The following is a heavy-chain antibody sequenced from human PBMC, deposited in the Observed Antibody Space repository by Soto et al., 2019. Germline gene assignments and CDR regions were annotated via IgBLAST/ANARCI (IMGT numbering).Heavy chain of an antibody. CDR2: MNPNSGNT. CDR3: ARSGTIGIDYYYYGMDV. V-gene: IGHV1-8*01. D-gene: IGHD2-21*01. CDR1: GYTFTSYD. J-gene: IGHJ6*02. Sequence: ASVKVSCKASGYTFTSYDINWVRQATGQGLEWMGWMNPNSGNTGYAQKFQGRVTMTRSTSISTAYMELSSLRSEDTAVYYCARSGTIGIDYYYYGMDVWGQGTTVTVSS.